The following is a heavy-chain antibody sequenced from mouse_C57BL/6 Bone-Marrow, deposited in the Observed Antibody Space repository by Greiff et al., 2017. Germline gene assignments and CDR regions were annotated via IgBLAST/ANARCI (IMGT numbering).Heavy chain of an antibody. CDR2: LYPGSGNT. CDR1: GYTFTDYY. V-gene: IGHV1-76*01. Sequence: QVQLQQSGAELVRPGASVKLSCKASGYTFTDYYINWVKQRPGQGLEWIARLYPGSGNTYYNEKFKGKATLTAEKSSSTAYMQLSSLTSEDSAVYFCARAWFAYWGQGTLVTVSA. J-gene: IGHJ3*01. CDR3: ARAWFAY.